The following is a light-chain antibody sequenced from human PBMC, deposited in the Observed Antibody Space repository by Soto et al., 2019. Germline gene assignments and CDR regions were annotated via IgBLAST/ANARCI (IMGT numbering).Light chain of an antibody. CDR1: SSNIGAGYD. CDR2: GNS. V-gene: IGLV1-40*01. J-gene: IGLJ1*01. CDR3: NSHTSSITYV. Sequence: QCVLTQPPSVSGAPGQRVTISCTGSSSNIGAGYDVHWYQQLPGTAPKLLIYGNSNRPSGVPDRFSGSKSGNTASLTITGLQAEVEADCYCNSHTSSITYVSGTGAKVTVL.